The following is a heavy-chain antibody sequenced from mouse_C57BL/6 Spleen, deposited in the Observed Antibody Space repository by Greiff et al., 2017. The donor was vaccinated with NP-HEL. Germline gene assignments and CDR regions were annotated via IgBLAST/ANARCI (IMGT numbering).Heavy chain of an antibody. J-gene: IGHJ4*01. CDR1: GYTFTSYW. V-gene: IGHV1-53*01. CDR2: INPSNGGT. D-gene: IGHD1-1*01. Sequence: QVQLQQPGTELVKPGASVKLSCKASGYTFTSYWMHWVQQTPGQGLEWIGNINPSNGGTTYNEKFKGKATLPVDKSSSSDYMQLSSLTSKDSAFYYCARDWTRGNSYNYAMDYWGQGTSVTVSS. CDR3: ARDWTRGNSYNYAMDY.